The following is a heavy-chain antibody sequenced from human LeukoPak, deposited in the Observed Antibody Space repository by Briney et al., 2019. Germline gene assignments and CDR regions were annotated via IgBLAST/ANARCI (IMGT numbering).Heavy chain of an antibody. CDR2: IYHSGKA. J-gene: IGHJ3*01. CDR1: GAFISSGGFY. V-gene: IGHV4-30-2*01. Sequence: SQTLSLTCTVSGAFISSGGFYWSWLRQPPGKGLEWIGYIYHSGKAYYNPSLESRVTISVDRSKDHFSLNLNSVTAADTSVYYCARGGRAFDVWGQGTLISVSP. CDR3: ARGGRAFDV.